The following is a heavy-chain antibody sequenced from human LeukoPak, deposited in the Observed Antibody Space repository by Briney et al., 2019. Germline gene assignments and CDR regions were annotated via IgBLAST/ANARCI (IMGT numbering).Heavy chain of an antibody. CDR2: INHSGST. CDR3: ARELDDILTGQGGAFDI. CDR1: GGSFSGYY. J-gene: IGHJ3*02. V-gene: IGHV4-34*01. D-gene: IGHD3-9*01. Sequence: SETLSLTCAVYGGSFSGYYWSWIRQPPGKGLEWIGEINHSGSTNYNPSLKSRVTISVDTSKNQFSLKLSSVTAADTAVYYCARELDDILTGQGGAFDIWGQGTMVTVSS.